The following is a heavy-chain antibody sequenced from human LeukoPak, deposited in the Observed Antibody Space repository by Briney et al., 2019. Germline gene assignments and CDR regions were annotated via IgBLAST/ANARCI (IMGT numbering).Heavy chain of an antibody. CDR3: AKDGRGITMIVEYFDS. Sequence: GGSLRLSWAASGFTFSSYAMSWVRQAPGKGLEWVSAFSGSGGSTNYADSVKGRCAISRDNSKNTLYLQMNSLRAEDTAVYYCAKDGRGITMIVEYFDSWGKGTTVTVSS. J-gene: IGHJ6*04. V-gene: IGHV3-23*01. CDR2: FSGSGGST. D-gene: IGHD3-22*01. CDR1: GFTFSSYA.